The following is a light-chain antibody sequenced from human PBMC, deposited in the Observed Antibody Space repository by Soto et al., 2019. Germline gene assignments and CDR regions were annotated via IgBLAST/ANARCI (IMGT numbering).Light chain of an antibody. V-gene: IGKV1-39*01. CDR3: QQSYSILPIT. J-gene: IGKJ5*01. Sequence: IQMTQSPSSLSASVGDRFTITCRSSQIISNYLNWYQQKPGKAPTVLIYGASNVQSGVPSRFSGSGSGTSFTLTISSLQPEDFATYYCQQSYSILPITFGQGTRLEIK. CDR1: QIISNY. CDR2: GAS.